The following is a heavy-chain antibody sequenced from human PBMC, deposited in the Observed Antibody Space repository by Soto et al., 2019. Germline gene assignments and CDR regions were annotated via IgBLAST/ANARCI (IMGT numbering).Heavy chain of an antibody. V-gene: IGHV1-18*01. CDR3: ARGKLNCGSGSYGGPDAFDI. CDR2: ISPYNGNT. CDR1: GYTFTSYG. D-gene: IGHD3-10*01. Sequence: ASVKVSCKASGYTFTSYGISWVRQAPGQGLEWMGWISPYNGNTNYAQKLQGRVTITADESTRTAYMELCSLRSEDTAVYYCARGKLNCGSGSYGGPDAFDIWGQGTMVTVSS. J-gene: IGHJ3*02.